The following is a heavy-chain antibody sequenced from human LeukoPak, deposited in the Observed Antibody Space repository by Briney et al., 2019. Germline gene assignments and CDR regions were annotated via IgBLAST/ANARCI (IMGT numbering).Heavy chain of an antibody. CDR3: AKDGHIVVVTAINYFDY. D-gene: IGHD2-21*02. CDR1: GFTFSSYA. J-gene: IGHJ4*02. V-gene: IGHV3-23*01. Sequence: GGSLRLSCAASGFTFSSYAMSWVRQAPGKGLEWVSAISATTGRTFNADSVKGRFTISRDNSKNTLYLQMNSLRAEDTAVYYCAKDGHIVVVTAINYFDYWGQGTLVTVSS. CDR2: ISATTGRT.